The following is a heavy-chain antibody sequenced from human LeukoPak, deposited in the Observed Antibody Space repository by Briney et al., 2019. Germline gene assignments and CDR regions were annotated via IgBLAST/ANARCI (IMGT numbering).Heavy chain of an antibody. CDR2: IYHSGST. CDR3: AREYASITIFGVVTPDWFDP. CDR1: GYSISSGYY. Sequence: PSETLSLTCTVSGYSISSGYYWGWIRQPPGKGLEWIGSIYHSGSTYYNPSLKSRVNISVDTSKNQFSLKLSSVTAADTAVYYCAREYASITIFGVVTPDWFDPWGQGTLVTVSS. J-gene: IGHJ5*02. D-gene: IGHD3-3*01. V-gene: IGHV4-38-2*02.